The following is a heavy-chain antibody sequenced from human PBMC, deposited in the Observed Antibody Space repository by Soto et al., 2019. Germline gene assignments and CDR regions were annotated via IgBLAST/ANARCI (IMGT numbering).Heavy chain of an antibody. Sequence: EVQLLESGGGLVQPGGSLRLSCAASGFTFSSYAMSWVRQAPGKGLEWVPAISGSGGSTYYADSGKGRFTISRDNSKNTLYLQMNSLRAKDTAVYYCAKIGTIAARRGGFDYWGQGTLVTVSS. J-gene: IGHJ4*02. CDR2: ISGSGGST. CDR1: GFTFSSYA. D-gene: IGHD6-6*01. CDR3: AKIGTIAARRGGFDY. V-gene: IGHV3-23*01.